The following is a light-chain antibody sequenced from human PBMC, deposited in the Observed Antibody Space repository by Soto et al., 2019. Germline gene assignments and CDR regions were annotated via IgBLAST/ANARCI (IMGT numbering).Light chain of an antibody. CDR3: QKYYSVPFT. V-gene: IGKV1-27*01. J-gene: IGKJ3*01. CDR1: QAIRNN. Sequence: DIQMTQSPSSLSASAGDRVTITCRASQAIRNNLAWYQQKPGKAPRLLIYAASTMQSGVPSRFSGSGSGTDFTLTISSLQPEDVAASYCQKYYSVPFTFGHGTKVEIK. CDR2: AAS.